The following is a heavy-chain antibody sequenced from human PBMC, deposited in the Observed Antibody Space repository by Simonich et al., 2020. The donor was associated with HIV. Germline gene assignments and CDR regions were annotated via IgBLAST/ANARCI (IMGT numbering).Heavy chain of an antibody. V-gene: IGHV4-34*01. D-gene: IGHD7-27*01. CDR3: ARGTQRASWGYPPRHWFDT. Sequence: QVQLQQWGAGLLKASETLSLTCAVYGGSFNDYSWSWIRQPLGKWLEWIGEINHRESTNYHPSLKSRVTKSVDTSKIQFSLKLSSVTAADTAVYFCARGTQRASWGYPPRHWFDTWGQGTLVTVSS. CDR2: INHREST. CDR1: GGSFNDYS. J-gene: IGHJ5*02.